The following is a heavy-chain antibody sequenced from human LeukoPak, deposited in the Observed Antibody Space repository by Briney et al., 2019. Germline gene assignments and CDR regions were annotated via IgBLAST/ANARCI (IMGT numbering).Heavy chain of an antibody. CDR2: IYYSGST. V-gene: IGHV4-59*01. CDR1: GGSISSYY. J-gene: IGHJ4*02. Sequence: SETLSLTCTVSGGSISSYYWSWIRQPPGKGLEWIGYIYYSGSTNYNPSLKSRVTISVDTSKNQLSLKLSSVTAADTAVYYCARVVRDGYNFYFDYWGQGTLVTVSS. CDR3: ARVVRDGYNFYFDY. D-gene: IGHD5-24*01.